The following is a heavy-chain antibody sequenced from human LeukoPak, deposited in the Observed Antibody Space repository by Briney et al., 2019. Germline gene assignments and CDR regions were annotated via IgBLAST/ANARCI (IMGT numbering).Heavy chain of an antibody. CDR2: IKQDGSEK. J-gene: IGHJ4*02. CDR3: AKSTIFGVVIY. CDR1: GFTFSSYW. Sequence: PGGSLRLSCEASGFTFSSYWMSWVRQAPGKGLEWVANIKQDGSEKYYVDSVKGRFTISRDNSKNTLYLQMNSLRAEDTAVYYCAKSTIFGVVIYWGQGTLVTVSS. D-gene: IGHD3-3*01. V-gene: IGHV3-7*03.